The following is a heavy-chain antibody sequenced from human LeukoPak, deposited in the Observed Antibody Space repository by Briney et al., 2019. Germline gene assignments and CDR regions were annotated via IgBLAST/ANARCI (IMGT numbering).Heavy chain of an antibody. CDR2: INPRSGGT. J-gene: IGHJ4*02. Sequence: ASVKVSCKASGYTFTSYGISWVRQAPGQGLEWMGWINPRSGGTKNAQKFQGRVTMTRDTSISTAYMDVSSLTSDDTAVYYCARFYGDYNAFDYWGQGTLVTVSS. V-gene: IGHV1-2*02. CDR3: ARFYGDYNAFDY. CDR1: GYTFTSYG. D-gene: IGHD4-17*01.